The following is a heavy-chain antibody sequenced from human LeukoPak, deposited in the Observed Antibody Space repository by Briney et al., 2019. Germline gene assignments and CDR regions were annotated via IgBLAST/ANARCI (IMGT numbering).Heavy chain of an antibody. J-gene: IGHJ3*02. Sequence: ASVKVSCKASGYTFTGYYMHWVRQGPGQGLEWMGWINPNSGGTNYAQKFQGRVTMTRDTSISTAYMELSRLRSDDTAVYYCARDKGTDSSGYLDAFDIWGQGTMVTVSS. CDR2: INPNSGGT. V-gene: IGHV1-2*02. CDR1: GYTFTGYY. D-gene: IGHD3-22*01. CDR3: ARDKGTDSSGYLDAFDI.